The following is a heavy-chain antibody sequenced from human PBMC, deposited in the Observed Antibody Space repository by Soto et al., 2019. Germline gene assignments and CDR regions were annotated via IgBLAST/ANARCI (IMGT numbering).Heavy chain of an antibody. CDR3: PKDSNQLLFVYYYYGMDV. D-gene: IGHD2-2*01. J-gene: IGHJ6*02. CDR2: VSYDGSFK. V-gene: IGHV3-30*18. Sequence: QVQLVESGGGVVQPGGSLRLSCEASGFTFSKFGIHWVRQAPGKGLEWVAVVSYDGSFKYYADSVKGRFTISRDNSKNTLYLQIHSLRPEDTALYYCPKDSNQLLFVYYYYGMDVWGQWTTVTVSS. CDR1: GFTFSKFG.